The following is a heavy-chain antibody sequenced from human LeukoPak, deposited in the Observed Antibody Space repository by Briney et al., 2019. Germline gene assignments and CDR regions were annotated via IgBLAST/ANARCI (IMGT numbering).Heavy chain of an antibody. CDR2: ISAYNGNT. V-gene: IGHV1-18*01. D-gene: IGHD3-16*01. J-gene: IGHJ3*02. Sequence: GASVKVSCKASGGTFSSYAISWVRQAPGQGLEWMGWISAYNGNTNYAQKLQGRVTMTTDTSTSTAYMELRSLRSDDTAVYYCARGSGDRGDYVWGSYFFLLSPDAFDIWGQGTMVTISS. CDR3: ARGSGDRGDYVWGSYFFLLSPDAFDI. CDR1: GGTFSSYA.